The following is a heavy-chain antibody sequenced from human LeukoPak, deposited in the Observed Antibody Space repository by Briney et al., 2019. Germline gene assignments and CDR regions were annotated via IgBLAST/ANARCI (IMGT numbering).Heavy chain of an antibody. V-gene: IGHV3-20*04. CDR3: ARDSRGAFDY. D-gene: IGHD3-10*01. Sequence: PGGSLRLSCAASGFTFDDYAMTWVRQDPGKGLEWVSTITWNGGSTNYADSVKGRFTISRDNAKNSLYLQMNSLRAEDTAVYYCARDSRGAFDYWGQGTLVTVSS. CDR1: GFTFDDYA. CDR2: ITWNGGST. J-gene: IGHJ4*02.